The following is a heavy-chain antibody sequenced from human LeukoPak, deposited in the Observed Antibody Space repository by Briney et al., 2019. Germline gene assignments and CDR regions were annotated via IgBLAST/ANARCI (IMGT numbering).Heavy chain of an antibody. D-gene: IGHD3-22*01. CDR3: ARESLTYYYDSSGYSDYYYYYMDV. CDR2: INHSGST. CDR1: GGSFSGYY. V-gene: IGHV4-34*01. J-gene: IGHJ6*03. Sequence: SETLSLTCAVYGGSFSGYYWSWIRQPPGKGLEWIGEINHSGSTNYNPSLKSRVTMSVDTSKNQFSLKLSSVTAADTAVYYCARESLTYYYDSSGYSDYYYYYMDVWGKGTTVTVSS.